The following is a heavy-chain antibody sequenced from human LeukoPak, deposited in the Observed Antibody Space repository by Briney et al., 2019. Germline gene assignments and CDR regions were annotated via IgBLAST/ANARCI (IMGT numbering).Heavy chain of an antibody. CDR3: ARDSQYSSSWNFDY. V-gene: IGHV1-18*01. J-gene: IGHJ4*02. D-gene: IGHD6-13*01. CDR1: GYTFTSYG. CDR2: ISAYNGNT. Sequence: RASVKVSCKASGYTFTSYGISWVRQAPGQGLEWMGWISAYNGNTNYAQKLQGRVTMTTDTSTSTAYMELRSLRSDDTAVYYCARDSQYSSSWNFDYWGQGTPVTVSS.